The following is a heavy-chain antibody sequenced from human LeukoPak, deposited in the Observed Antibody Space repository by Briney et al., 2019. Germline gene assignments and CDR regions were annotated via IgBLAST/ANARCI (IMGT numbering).Heavy chain of an antibody. D-gene: IGHD1-26*01. CDR3: AKVGLGGTYEANDY. V-gene: IGHV3-23*01. CDR2: ISIGSSST. Sequence: GGSLRLSCAASGFTFSSYAMSWVRQAPGKGLEWVSTISIGSSSTYYADSVKGRFTIFRDHSKSTLYLQMNSLRAEDTAVYYCAKVGLGGTYEANDYWGQGTVVTVSS. J-gene: IGHJ4*02. CDR1: GFTFSSYA.